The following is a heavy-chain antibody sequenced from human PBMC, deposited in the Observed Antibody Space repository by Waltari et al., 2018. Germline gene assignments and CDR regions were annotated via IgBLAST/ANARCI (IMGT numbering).Heavy chain of an antibody. CDR2: IYHTGST. J-gene: IGHJ3*02. D-gene: IGHD6-13*01. V-gene: IGHV4-38-2*02. CDR3: ARDPSQFSSNCYFDI. Sequence: QVQLQESGPGLVKPSETLSLTCIVSDYSTNRSHYWVWIRQPPWKGLYWIASIYHTGSTYSNPSLMSRVTISVDKSKNLFSLKLTSVTAADTAFYYCARDPSQFSSNCYFDIWGQVTMVTVSS. CDR1: DYSTNRSHY.